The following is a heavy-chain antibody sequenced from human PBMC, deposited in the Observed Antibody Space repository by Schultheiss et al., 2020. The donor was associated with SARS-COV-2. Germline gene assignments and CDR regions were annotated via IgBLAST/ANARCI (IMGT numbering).Heavy chain of an antibody. CDR2: ISSSGSTI. CDR3: ARDRVSSGRPDWFDP. J-gene: IGHJ5*02. V-gene: IGHV3-11*04. Sequence: GESLKISCAASGFTFSDYYMSWIRQAPGKGLEWVSYISSSGSTIYYADSVKGRFTISRDNAKNSLYLQMNSLRDEDTAVYYCARDRVSSGRPDWFDPWGQGTLVTVSS. D-gene: IGHD6-19*01. CDR1: GFTFSDYY.